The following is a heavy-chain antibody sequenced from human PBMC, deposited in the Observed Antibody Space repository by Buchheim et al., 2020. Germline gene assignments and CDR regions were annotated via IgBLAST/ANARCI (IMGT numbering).Heavy chain of an antibody. CDR3: ARGRGYCSSTSCWVYYYYYGMDV. V-gene: IGHV4-34*01. Sequence: QVQLQQWGAGLLKPSETLSLTCAVYGGSFSGYYWSWIRQPPGKGLEWIGEINHSGSTNYNPSLKSRVTISVDTSKNQFSLKLSSVTAADTAVYYCARGRGYCSSTSCWVYYYYYGMDVWGQGTT. D-gene: IGHD2-2*01. CDR1: GGSFSGYY. J-gene: IGHJ6*02. CDR2: INHSGST.